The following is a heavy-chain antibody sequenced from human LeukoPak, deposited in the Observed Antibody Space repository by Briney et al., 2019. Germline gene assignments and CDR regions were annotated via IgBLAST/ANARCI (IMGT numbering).Heavy chain of an antibody. CDR1: GADFNTHI. Sequence: SVKVSCKASGADFNTHIINWVRQAPGQGLEWMGRIIPMRNLANYAHKFQGRVIITADKSRRTAYMELSSLTSDDTAVYYCARGKYCSGGECYSVQTSYDGFDPWGQGTVVSVSS. J-gene: IGHJ5*02. D-gene: IGHD2-15*01. CDR2: IIPMRNLA. CDR3: ARGKYCSGGECYSVQTSYDGFDP. V-gene: IGHV1-69*02.